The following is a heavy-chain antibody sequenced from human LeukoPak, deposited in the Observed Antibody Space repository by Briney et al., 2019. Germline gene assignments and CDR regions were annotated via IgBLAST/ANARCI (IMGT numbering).Heavy chain of an antibody. V-gene: IGHV3-23*01. Sequence: GGSLRLSCTGSGFTFSSYAMIWVRQVPGKGLEWVSAVGGRGTNTFYADSVKGRFTISRDNSRNTLYLQMNSLRAEDTAVYYCARLSSGYYYGDWFDPWGQGTLVTVSS. CDR3: ARLSSGYYYGDWFDP. D-gene: IGHD3-22*01. CDR1: GFTFSSYA. CDR2: VGGRGTNT. J-gene: IGHJ5*02.